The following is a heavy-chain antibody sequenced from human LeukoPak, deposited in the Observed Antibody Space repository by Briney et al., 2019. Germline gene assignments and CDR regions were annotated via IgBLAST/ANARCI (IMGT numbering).Heavy chain of an antibody. V-gene: IGHV6-1*01. CDR1: GDIVSSNSAA. CDR3: ARGRVPGYYYYYGMDV. J-gene: IGHJ6*02. D-gene: IGHD3-10*01. CDR2: TYYRSKWYN. Sequence: SQTLSLTCAISGDIVSSNSAAWNWIRQSPSRGLEWLGRTYYRSKWYNDYAVSVKSRITIHPDTSKNQFSLRLNSVTPEDTAVYYCARGRVPGYYYYYGMDVWGQGTTVTVSS.